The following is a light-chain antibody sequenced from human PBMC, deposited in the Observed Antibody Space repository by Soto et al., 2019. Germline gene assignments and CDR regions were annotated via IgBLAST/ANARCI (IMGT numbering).Light chain of an antibody. V-gene: IGLV2-8*01. Sequence: QSALTQPPSASGSPGQSVTISCTGTDSDVGGYNFVSWYQQHPGRAPKLMIYEVYQRPSGVPDRFSGSKSGKTASLTVSGLQAEDEANYYCSSYAASDNFVIFGGGTKLTVL. CDR2: EVY. J-gene: IGLJ2*01. CDR1: DSDVGGYNF. CDR3: SSYAASDNFVI.